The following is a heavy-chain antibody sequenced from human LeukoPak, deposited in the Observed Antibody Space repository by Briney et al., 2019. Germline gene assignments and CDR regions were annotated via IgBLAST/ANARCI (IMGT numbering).Heavy chain of an antibody. CDR1: GFIFSNSW. CDR2: IREDGSEA. CDR3: ARVLYFRENSYAGPFDQ. D-gene: IGHD5-18*01. J-gene: IGHJ4*01. V-gene: IGHV3-7*01. Sequence: RGSLRLSCEDPGFIFSNSWMSWVREAPGRGLEWVANIREDGSEAHYVDFVKGRFTISRDNDKNSLHLQMNSLRVEDTAVYYCARVLYFRENSYAGPFDQWGHGTLVTVSS.